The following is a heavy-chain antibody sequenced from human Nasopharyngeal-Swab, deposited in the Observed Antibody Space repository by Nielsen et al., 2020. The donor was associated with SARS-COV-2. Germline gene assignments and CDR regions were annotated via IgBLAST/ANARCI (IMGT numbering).Heavy chain of an antibody. J-gene: IGHJ4*02. CDR1: GFTFSSYW. Sequence: GESLKISCAAPGFTFSSYWMGLVRQAPGKGLEWVANIKQDGSEKYYVDSVKGRFTISKDNAKNSLYLQMNSLRAEDTAVYYCARARTEYGDYADYFDYWGQGTLVTVSS. V-gene: IGHV3-7*05. CDR2: IKQDGSEK. CDR3: ARARTEYGDYADYFDY. D-gene: IGHD4-17*01.